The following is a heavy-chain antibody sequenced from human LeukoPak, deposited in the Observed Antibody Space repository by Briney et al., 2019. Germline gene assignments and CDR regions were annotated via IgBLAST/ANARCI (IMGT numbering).Heavy chain of an antibody. CDR3: ARRMAYYYGSEAFDI. CDR2: IHYSGST. Sequence: SETLSLTCTVSGGSISSFDWTWIRQPPGKGLEWIGNIHYSGSTNYNPSLKSRVTISVDTSKNQFSLKLNSVTAADTAVYYCARRMAYYYGSEAFDIWGQGTMVTVSS. V-gene: IGHV4-59*01. CDR1: GGSISSFD. D-gene: IGHD3-10*01. J-gene: IGHJ3*02.